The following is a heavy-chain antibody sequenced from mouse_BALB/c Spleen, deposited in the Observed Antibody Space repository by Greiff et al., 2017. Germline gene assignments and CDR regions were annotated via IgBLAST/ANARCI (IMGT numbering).Heavy chain of an antibody. D-gene: IGHD1-1*01. Sequence: EVKVVESGGGLVQPGGSRKLSCAASGFTFSSFGMHWVRQAPEKGLEWVAYISSGSSTIYYADTVKGRFTISRDNPKNTLFLQMTSLRSEDTAMYYCARILRWGAMDYWGQGTSVTVSS. CDR2: ISSGSSTI. CDR1: GFTFSSFG. V-gene: IGHV5-17*02. J-gene: IGHJ4*01. CDR3: ARILRWGAMDY.